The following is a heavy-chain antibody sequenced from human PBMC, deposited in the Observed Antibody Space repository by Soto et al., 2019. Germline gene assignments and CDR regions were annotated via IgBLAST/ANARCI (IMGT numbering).Heavy chain of an antibody. CDR3: ARDRLRGYDSSGFYS. V-gene: IGHV1-18*01. CDR1: GYTFTRSG. D-gene: IGHD3-22*01. CDR2: ISSYNGDT. Sequence: APVKVSCKASGYTFTRSGISWVRQAPGQGPEWMGWISSYNGDTNYAQTFQGRVTMTTDTYTNTVFLELRSLKSDDTAIYYCARDRLRGYDSSGFYSWGQGTMVTVSS. J-gene: IGHJ4*02.